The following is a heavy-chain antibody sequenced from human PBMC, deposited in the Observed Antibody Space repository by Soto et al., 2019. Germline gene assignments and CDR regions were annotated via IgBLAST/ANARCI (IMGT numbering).Heavy chain of an antibody. D-gene: IGHD3-3*01. V-gene: IGHV3-23*01. Sequence: DVQLWESGGGLVQPGGSLRLSCVASGFSFGSYALSWVRQAPGKGLEWVSTISGSDGKTFYVDAVKGRFSISRDTSQNTLYLQMNSLRADDTAIYYCARWSYLDYWGQGTRVTVSS. J-gene: IGHJ4*02. CDR3: ARWSYLDY. CDR1: GFSFGSYA. CDR2: ISGSDGKT.